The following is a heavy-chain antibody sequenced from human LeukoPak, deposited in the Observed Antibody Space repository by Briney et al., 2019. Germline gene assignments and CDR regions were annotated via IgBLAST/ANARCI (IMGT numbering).Heavy chain of an antibody. Sequence: ASVKVSCKASGGTFSSYAISWVRQAPGQGLEWMGGIIPIFGTANYAQKFQGRVTITADESTSTAYMELSSLRSEDTAVYYCARGGVITIFGVATDPYFDYWGQGTLVTVSS. J-gene: IGHJ4*02. CDR3: ARGGVITIFGVATDPYFDY. D-gene: IGHD3-3*01. V-gene: IGHV1-69*13. CDR2: IIPIFGTA. CDR1: GGTFSSYA.